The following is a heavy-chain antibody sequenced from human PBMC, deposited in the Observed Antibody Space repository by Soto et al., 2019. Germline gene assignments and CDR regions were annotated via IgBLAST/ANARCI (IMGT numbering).Heavy chain of an antibody. CDR3: AKVIAARLDFYFDY. Sequence: GGSLRLSCAASGFTFSSYAMSWVRQTPGKGLEWVSAISGSGGSTYYADAVKGRFTISRDNSKNTLYLQMNSLRAEDTAVYYWAKVIAARLDFYFDYWRQGTLVTVSS. CDR2: ISGSGGST. J-gene: IGHJ4*02. V-gene: IGHV3-23*01. D-gene: IGHD6-6*01. CDR1: GFTFSSYA.